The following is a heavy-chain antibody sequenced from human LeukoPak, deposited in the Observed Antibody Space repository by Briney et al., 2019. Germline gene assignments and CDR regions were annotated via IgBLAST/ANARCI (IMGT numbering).Heavy chain of an antibody. J-gene: IGHJ6*03. CDR3: ARGMEPLNLYYMDV. V-gene: IGHV1-2*02. D-gene: IGHD1-26*01. CDR1: GYPSTGYY. CDR2: INPNSGGT. Sequence: ASVKVSCKASGYPSTGYYMHWVRQAPGQGLEWMAWINPNSGGTNYAQKFQGGVTVTRDTSISTANMELSRLRSDDTAVYYCARGMEPLNLYYMDVWGKGTTVTVSS.